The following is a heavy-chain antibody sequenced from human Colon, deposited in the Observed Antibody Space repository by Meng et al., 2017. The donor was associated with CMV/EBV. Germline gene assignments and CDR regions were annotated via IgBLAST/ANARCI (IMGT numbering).Heavy chain of an antibody. J-gene: IGHJ4*02. CDR1: GFTVSISG. Sequence: SCAVSGFTVSISGKSWVRQAPGKGMEWVAGISGTATRTDYADSVKGRFTISRDNSKNTLYRQMNSLRAEDTAVYYWAKDNGWLSAYWGQGTLVTVSS. CDR2: ISGTATRT. D-gene: IGHD3-22*01. CDR3: AKDNGWLSAY. V-gene: IGHV3-23*01.